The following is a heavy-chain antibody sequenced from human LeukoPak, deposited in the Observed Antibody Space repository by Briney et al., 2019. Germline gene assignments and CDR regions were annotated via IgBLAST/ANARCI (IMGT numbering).Heavy chain of an antibody. V-gene: IGHV4-34*01. CDR2: INHSGST. D-gene: IGHD3-22*01. CDR1: GGSFSGYY. Sequence: PSETLSLTCAVYGGSFSGYYWSWIRQPPGKGLEWIGEINHSGSTNYNPSLKSRVTISVDTSKNQFPLKLSSVTAADTAVYYCARGPMIVSWEHYYYYGMDVWGQGTTVTVSS. CDR3: ARGPMIVSWEHYYYYGMDV. J-gene: IGHJ6*02.